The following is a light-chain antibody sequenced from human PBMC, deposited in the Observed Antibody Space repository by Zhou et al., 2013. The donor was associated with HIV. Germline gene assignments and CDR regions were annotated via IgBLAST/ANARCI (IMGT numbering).Light chain of an antibody. Sequence: DIQMTQSPSSLSASVGDRVTITCRASQTISNSLNWYQQQPGKAPKLLIYAAFSLQGGVPSRFSGSGSGTDFTLTINSLQPEDFATYFCQQSYSVPPTFGQGTKLVI. CDR1: QTISNS. V-gene: IGKV1-39*01. J-gene: IGKJ2*01. CDR2: AAF. CDR3: QQSYSVPPT.